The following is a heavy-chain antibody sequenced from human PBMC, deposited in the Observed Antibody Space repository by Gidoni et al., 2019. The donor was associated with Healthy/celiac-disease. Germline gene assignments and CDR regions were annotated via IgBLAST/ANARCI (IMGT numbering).Heavy chain of an antibody. D-gene: IGHD6-19*01. CDR2: IWYDGSNK. CDR3: ARASGWGWFDP. J-gene: IGHJ5*02. V-gene: IGHV3-33*01. Sequence: QVQLVESGGGVVQPGRSLRLSCAASGCTFSSYGMHWVRQAPGKGLACVAVIWYDGSNKYYADSVKGRFTISSDNSKNTLYLQMNSLRAEDTAVYYCARASGWGWFDPWGQGTLVTVSS. CDR1: GCTFSSYG.